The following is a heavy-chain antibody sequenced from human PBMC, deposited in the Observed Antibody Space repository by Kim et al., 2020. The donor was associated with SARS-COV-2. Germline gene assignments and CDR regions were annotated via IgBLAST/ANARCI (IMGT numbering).Heavy chain of an antibody. Sequence: STPLKTRLTISKDTSKNQVVLTMTNMDPVDTATYYCARIVVAAAGSPFDYWGQGTLVTVSS. CDR3: ARIVVAAAGSPFDY. D-gene: IGHD6-13*01. J-gene: IGHJ4*02. V-gene: IGHV2-70*01.